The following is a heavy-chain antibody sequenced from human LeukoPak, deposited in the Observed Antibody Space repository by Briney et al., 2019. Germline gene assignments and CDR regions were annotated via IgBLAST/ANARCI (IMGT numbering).Heavy chain of an antibody. CDR2: ISSSGSTT. CDR3: ARHSGSFRLFDY. J-gene: IGHJ4*02. CDR1: GFTFSDYY. Sequence: GGSLRLSCAASGFTFSDYYMSWIRQAPGKGLEWVSYISSSGSTTYYADSVKGRFTISRDNAKNSLYLQMNSLGAEDTAVYFCARHSGSFRLFDYWGQATLVTASS. D-gene: IGHD3-10*01. V-gene: IGHV3-11*01.